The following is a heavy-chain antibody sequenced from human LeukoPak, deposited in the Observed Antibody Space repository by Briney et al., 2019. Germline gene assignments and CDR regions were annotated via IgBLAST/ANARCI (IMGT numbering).Heavy chain of an antibody. CDR2: INSDGSNT. V-gene: IGHV3-74*01. J-gene: IGHJ4*02. CDR3: ARDTYYYGSGSYYPFDY. Sequence: GGSLRLSCAASGFTFSIYWMHWVRQAPGKGLGWVSRINSDGSNTNYADSVKGRFTISRDNAKNTLYLQMNSLRAEDTAVYYCARDTYYYGSGSYYPFDYWGQGTLVTVSS. D-gene: IGHD3-10*01. CDR1: GFTFSIYW.